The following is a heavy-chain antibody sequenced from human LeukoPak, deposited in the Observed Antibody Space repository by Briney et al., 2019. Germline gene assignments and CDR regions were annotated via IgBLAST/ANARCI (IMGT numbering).Heavy chain of an antibody. CDR1: GYTFTSYS. D-gene: IGHD3-22*01. CDR3: ARDPGVVVVSGEFDY. CDR2: ISAYNGNT. J-gene: IGHJ4*02. V-gene: IGHV1-18*01. Sequence: GASVKVSCKASGYTFTSYSISWVRQAPGQGLEWMGWISAYNGNTNYAQKLQGRVTMTTDTSTSTAYMELRSLRSDDTAVYYCARDPGVVVVSGEFDYWGQGTLVTVSS.